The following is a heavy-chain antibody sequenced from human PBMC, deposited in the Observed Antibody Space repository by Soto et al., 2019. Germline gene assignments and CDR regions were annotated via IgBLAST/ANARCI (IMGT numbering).Heavy chain of an antibody. Sequence: PGGSLRLSCAASGFRFSDHYMTWIRQAPGKGLEWVSKISSGGTTTYYADSVKGRFTVSRDNAKNSLYLQMNSLRIEDTAVYYCAGDPYYYGSAFWGQGTLVTVYS. CDR3: AGDPYYYGSAF. D-gene: IGHD3-10*01. J-gene: IGHJ4*02. CDR1: GFRFSDHY. CDR2: ISSGGTTT. V-gene: IGHV3-11*01.